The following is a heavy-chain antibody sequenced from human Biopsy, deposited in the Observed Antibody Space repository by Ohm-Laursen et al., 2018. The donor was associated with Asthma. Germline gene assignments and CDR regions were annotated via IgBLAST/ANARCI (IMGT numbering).Heavy chain of an antibody. CDR1: GFTFSDYY. D-gene: IGHD6-19*01. CDR3: ARGDSSGWSHYYFDY. CDR2: INGKSNSI. Sequence: SLRLSCTASGFTFSDYYMSWIRQAPGKGLEWISYINGKSNSIEYADSVKGRFTISRDNAKNSLYLQMHSLRAEDTAVYYCARGDSSGWSHYYFDYWGQGTLVTVSS. V-gene: IGHV3-11*01. J-gene: IGHJ4*02.